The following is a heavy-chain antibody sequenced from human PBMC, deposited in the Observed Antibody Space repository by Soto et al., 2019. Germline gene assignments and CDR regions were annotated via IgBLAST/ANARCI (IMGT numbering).Heavy chain of an antibody. CDR3: AIQIYDSDPGPNFQYYFDS. J-gene: IGHJ4*02. V-gene: IGHV5-10-1*01. CDR1: GYGTPGEW. D-gene: IGHD5-18*01. CDR2: IDPSDSQT. Sequence: GEYLRRSYPVSGYGTPGEWMTCVDPSPGKGLEWMGRIDPSDSQTYYSPSFRGHVTISVTKSITTVFLQWSSLRASDTAMYYCAIQIYDSDPGPNFQYYFDSWGQGHPVNASA.